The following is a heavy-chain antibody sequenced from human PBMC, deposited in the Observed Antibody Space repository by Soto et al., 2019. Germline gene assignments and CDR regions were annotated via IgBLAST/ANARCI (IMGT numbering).Heavy chain of an antibody. CDR1: GASVSGGSYY. Sequence: PSETLSLTCSVSGASVSGGSYYWNWIRQPPGKGLEWIGYINSLGSADYNPSLESRLTISVDTSKNQFSLKLISVTGADSAIYYCAREGGYVDYWGQGTLVTVSS. CDR3: AREGGYVDY. J-gene: IGHJ4*02. CDR2: INSLGSA. D-gene: IGHD1-1*01. V-gene: IGHV4-61*01.